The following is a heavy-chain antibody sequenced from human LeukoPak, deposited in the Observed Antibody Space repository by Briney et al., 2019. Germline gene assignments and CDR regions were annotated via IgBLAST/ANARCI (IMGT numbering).Heavy chain of an antibody. J-gene: IGHJ6*02. Sequence: PGGSLRLSCAASRYTFSNFAMSWVRQAPGKGLEWVSGISGSAGSTYYADSVEGRFTISRDNSKNTLYLQMNSLRAEDTAVYYCAKGDGDYAYYYYYSMDVWGQGTTVTVSS. CDR3: AKGDGDYAYYYYYSMDV. CDR2: ISGSAGST. CDR1: RYTFSNFA. V-gene: IGHV3-23*01. D-gene: IGHD4-17*01.